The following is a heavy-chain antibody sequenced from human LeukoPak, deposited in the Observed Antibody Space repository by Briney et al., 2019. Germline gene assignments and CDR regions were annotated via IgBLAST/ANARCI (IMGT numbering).Heavy chain of an antibody. CDR2: MNPNSGNT. Sequence: ASVKVSCKASGYTFTSYDINWVRQAPGQGLEWMGWMNPNSGNTGYAQKFQGRVTMTRNTSISTAYMELSSLSSEDTAVYYCARPGEYSSSWSEYFQHWGQGTLVTVSS. CDR1: GYTFTSYD. J-gene: IGHJ1*01. CDR3: ARPGEYSSSWSEYFQH. V-gene: IGHV1-8*01. D-gene: IGHD6-13*01.